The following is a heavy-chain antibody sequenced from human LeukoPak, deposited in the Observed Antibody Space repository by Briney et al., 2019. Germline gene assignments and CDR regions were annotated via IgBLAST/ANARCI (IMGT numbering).Heavy chain of an antibody. V-gene: IGHV3-33*07. D-gene: IGHD1-26*01. J-gene: IGHJ4*02. Sequence: PGRSLTLSCVASGFTFSNHGMYWVRQAPGKGLESVAVIWYDGSNREFADYVQGRFTISRDNSKNTVYLQMNSLRGEDTAVYYCARGATGSYHYDSWGQGTLVTVSS. CDR1: GFTFSNHG. CDR2: IWYDGSNR. CDR3: ARGATGSYHYDS.